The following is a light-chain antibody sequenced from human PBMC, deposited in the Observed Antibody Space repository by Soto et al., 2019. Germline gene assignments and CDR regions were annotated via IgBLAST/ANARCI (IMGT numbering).Light chain of an antibody. V-gene: IGLV2-14*01. J-gene: IGLJ2*01. CDR3: SSRASGNIVV. Sequence: QSVLTQPASVSGSPGQSITISCIGTKDDVGGYNYVSWYQHHPGKAPKLLIFEVSDRPSGVSNRFSGSKSDNTASLTISGLRAEDEAAYYCSSRASGNIVVFGGGTKLTVL. CDR2: EVS. CDR1: KDDVGGYNY.